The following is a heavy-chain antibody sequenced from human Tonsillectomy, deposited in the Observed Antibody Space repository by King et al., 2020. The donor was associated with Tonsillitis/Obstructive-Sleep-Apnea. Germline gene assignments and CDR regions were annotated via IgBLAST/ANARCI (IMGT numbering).Heavy chain of an antibody. J-gene: IGHJ4*02. CDR2: IYYSGST. CDR1: GGSISSSY. CDR3: AREGAEGLRALDY. V-gene: IGHV4-59*01. D-gene: IGHD5-12*01. Sequence: VQLQESGPGLVKPSETLSLTCTVSGGSISSSYWSWIRQPPGKGLEWIGYIYYSGSTNYNPSLKSRVTISVDTSKNQFSLKLSSVTAADTAVYYCAREGAEGLRALDYWGQGTLVTVSS.